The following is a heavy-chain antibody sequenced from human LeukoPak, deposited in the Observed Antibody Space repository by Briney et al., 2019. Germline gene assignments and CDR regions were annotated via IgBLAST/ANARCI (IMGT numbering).Heavy chain of an antibody. V-gene: IGHV4-59*01. CDR2: IYYSGST. CDR3: ARVTIFGVVTPIGEAFDI. Sequence: SETLSLTCTVSGGSISSYYWSWVRQPPGKGLEWIGYIYYSGSTNYNPSLKSRVTISVDTSENQFSLKLSSVTAADTAVYYCARVTIFGVVTPIGEAFDIWGQGTMVTVSS. CDR1: GGSISSYY. D-gene: IGHD3-3*01. J-gene: IGHJ3*02.